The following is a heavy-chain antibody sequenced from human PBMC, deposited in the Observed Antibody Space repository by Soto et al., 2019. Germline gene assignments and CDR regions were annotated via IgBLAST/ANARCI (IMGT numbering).Heavy chain of an antibody. CDR2: INHSGST. Sequence: QVQLQQWGAGLLKPSETLSLTCAVYGGSFSGYYWSWIRQPPGKGLEWIGEINHSGSTNYNPSLKSRGXXSXDXSKNQFSLKLSSVTAADTAVYYCARMTTVVTNWFDPWGQGTLVTVSS. D-gene: IGHD4-17*01. V-gene: IGHV4-34*01. J-gene: IGHJ5*02. CDR1: GGSFSGYY. CDR3: ARMTTVVTNWFDP.